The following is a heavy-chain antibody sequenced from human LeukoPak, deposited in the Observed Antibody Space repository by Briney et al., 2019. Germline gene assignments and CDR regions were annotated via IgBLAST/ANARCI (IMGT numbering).Heavy chain of an antibody. CDR1: GFIFSSYW. Sequence: PGGSLRLSCAASGFIFSSYWMHWVRHAPGKGLVWVSRINSDGSSRSYADSVKGRFTISRDNTKNTLYLQMNSLRAEDTDVYYCGGGNFWFDPWGQGTLVTVSS. CDR2: INSDGSSR. CDR3: GGGNFWFDP. D-gene: IGHD1-7*01. J-gene: IGHJ5*02. V-gene: IGHV3-74*01.